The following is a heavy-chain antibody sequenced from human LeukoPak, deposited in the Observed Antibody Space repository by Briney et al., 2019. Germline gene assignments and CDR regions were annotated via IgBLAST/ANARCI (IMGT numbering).Heavy chain of an antibody. Sequence: GGSLRLSCAASGFTFSSYAMSWVRQAPGRGLEWVSAISGSGGSTYYADSVKGRFTISRDNSKNTLYLQMNSLRAEDTAVYYCAKGGGYYQYYFDYWGQGTLVTASS. CDR1: GFTFSSYA. J-gene: IGHJ4*02. D-gene: IGHD3-3*01. CDR3: AKGGGYYQYYFDY. CDR2: ISGSGGST. V-gene: IGHV3-23*01.